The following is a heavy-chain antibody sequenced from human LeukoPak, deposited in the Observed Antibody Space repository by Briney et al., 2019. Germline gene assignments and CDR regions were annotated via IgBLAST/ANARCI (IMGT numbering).Heavy chain of an antibody. Sequence: PSETLSLTCTVSGGSISSYYWSWIRQPPGKGLEWIGYTYYSGSTNYNPSLKSRVTISVDTSKNQFSLKLSSVTAADTAVYYCARVVRCDILTDLDAFDIWGHGTTVTASS. CDR2: TYYSGST. D-gene: IGHD3-9*01. J-gene: IGHJ3*02. V-gene: IGHV4-59*01. CDR3: ARVVRCDILTDLDAFDI. CDR1: GGSISSYY.